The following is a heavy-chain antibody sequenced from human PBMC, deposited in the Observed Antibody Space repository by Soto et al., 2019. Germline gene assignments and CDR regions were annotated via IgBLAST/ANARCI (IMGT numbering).Heavy chain of an antibody. D-gene: IGHD3-22*01. V-gene: IGHV3-30-3*01. CDR1: GFTFSSYA. CDR3: ASHYDSSGYYPPADAFDI. Sequence: PGGSLRLSCAASGFTFSSYAMHWVRQAPGKGLEWVAVISYDGSNKYYADTVKGRFTISRDNSKNTLYLQMNSLRAEDTAVYYCASHYDSSGYYPPADAFDIWGQGTMVTVSS. J-gene: IGHJ3*02. CDR2: ISYDGSNK.